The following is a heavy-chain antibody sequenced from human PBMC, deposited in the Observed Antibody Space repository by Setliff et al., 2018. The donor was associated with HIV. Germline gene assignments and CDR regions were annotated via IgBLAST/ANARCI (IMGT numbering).Heavy chain of an antibody. J-gene: IGHJ5*02. Sequence: TSETLSLTCAVSGYSINSGYYWGWIRQPPGKGLQWIASIYHGGSTYYNPSLKSRATISLDTSKNQFSLKLTSVTAADTAVYYCARGGTSSNWFGPWGQGTLVTVS. CDR2: IYHGGST. CDR3: ARGGTSSNWFGP. D-gene: IGHD2-2*01. V-gene: IGHV4-38-2*01. CDR1: GYSINSGYY.